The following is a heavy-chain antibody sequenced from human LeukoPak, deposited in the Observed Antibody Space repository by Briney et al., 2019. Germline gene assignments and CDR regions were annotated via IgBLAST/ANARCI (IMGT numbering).Heavy chain of an antibody. CDR2: IIPILGIA. D-gene: IGHD2-15*01. J-gene: IGHJ4*02. CDR3: AIIVVVVAAPRGTDDY. V-gene: IGHV1-69*04. Sequence: ASVKVSCKASGGTFSSYAISWVRQAPGQGLEWMGRIIPILGIANYAQKFQGRVTITADKSTSTAYMELSSLRSEDTAVYYCAIIVVVVAAPRGTDDYWGQGTLVTVSS. CDR1: GGTFSSYA.